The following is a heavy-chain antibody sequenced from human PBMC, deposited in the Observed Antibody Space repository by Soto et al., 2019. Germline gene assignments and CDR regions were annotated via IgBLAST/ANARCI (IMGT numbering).Heavy chain of an antibody. D-gene: IGHD3-16*01. CDR3: VRDDDYDDXGFDY. Sequence: VQLVESGGGVVEPGMSQRLSCAASGFTFSRHGRHWVRQAPGKGLEWVAVIYNDGSKEFYADSVKGRFTIFRDNSKDMLYLQMYSLRVDDXAVYYCVRDDDYDDXGFDYWGQGTLVIVAS. J-gene: IGHJ4*02. CDR2: IYNDGSKE. V-gene: IGHV3-33*01. CDR1: GFTFSRHG.